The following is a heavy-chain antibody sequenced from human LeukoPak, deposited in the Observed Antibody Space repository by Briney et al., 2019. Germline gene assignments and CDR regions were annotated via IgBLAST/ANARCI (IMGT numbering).Heavy chain of an antibody. Sequence: GGSLRLSCAASGFTFSNYGMHWVRQAPGKGLEWVSYISSSSTIIYYADSVKGRFTISRDNAKNSLYLQMNSLRAEDMALYYCAKDASGWYSGSYSLNGFWNYMDVWGKGTTVTVSS. CDR2: ISSSSTII. V-gene: IGHV3-48*04. CDR1: GFTFSNYG. J-gene: IGHJ6*03. D-gene: IGHD1-26*01. CDR3: AKDASGWYSGSYSLNGFWNYMDV.